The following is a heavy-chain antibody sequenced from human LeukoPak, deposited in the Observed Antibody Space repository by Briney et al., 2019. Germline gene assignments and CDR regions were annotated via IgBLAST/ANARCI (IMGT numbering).Heavy chain of an antibody. CDR3: ASRVKGRNWFDP. CDR2: ISSEGIT. Sequence: PSETLSLTCNVSGGSISSFYWSWIRQPPGQGLEWIGYISSEGITNYHLSLKSRVTISVDTSKNQFSLKLSSVTAADTAVYYCASRVKGRNWFDPWGQGTLVTVSS. CDR1: GGSISSFY. V-gene: IGHV4-59*12. D-gene: IGHD3-9*01. J-gene: IGHJ5*02.